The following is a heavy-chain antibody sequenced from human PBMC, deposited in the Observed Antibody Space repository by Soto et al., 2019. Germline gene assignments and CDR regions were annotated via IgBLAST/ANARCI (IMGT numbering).Heavy chain of an antibody. CDR3: ARDGTYGGVDY. CDR2: INSDGSTV. D-gene: IGHD4-17*01. Sequence: PGGSLKLSCAAPGFTFSSYEMNWVRQAPGKGLEWVSYINSDGSTVYYADSVKGRFTISRDNAKNSLYLQMNSLRAEDTAVYYCARDGTYGGVDYWGQGTLVTVSS. V-gene: IGHV3-48*03. J-gene: IGHJ4*02. CDR1: GFTFSSYE.